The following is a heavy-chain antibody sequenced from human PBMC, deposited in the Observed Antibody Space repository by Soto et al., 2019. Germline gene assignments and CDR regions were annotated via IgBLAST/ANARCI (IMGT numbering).Heavy chain of an antibody. CDR3: GTIHRGSYGFDV. Sequence: PGGSLRLSCAASRLTFNIYDIYWVRQAPGRGLEWVALLSHDGTNKYYAESVKRRLTISSDKSKNTLYLKMNSLRAEDTAGSPCGTIHRGSYGFDVWGHGTVVTVSS. CDR2: LSHDGTNK. V-gene: IGHV3-30*03. CDR1: RLTFNIYD. D-gene: IGHD3-10*01. J-gene: IGHJ3*01.